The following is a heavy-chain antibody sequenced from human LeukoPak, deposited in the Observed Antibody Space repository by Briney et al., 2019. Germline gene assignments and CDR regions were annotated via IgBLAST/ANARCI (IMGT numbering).Heavy chain of an antibody. V-gene: IGHV4-59*01. CDR3: GRGAPLTVGASRAFDI. D-gene: IGHD1-26*01. J-gene: IGHJ3*02. CDR2: IYYSGST. Sequence: PSETLSLTCTVSGGSISSYYWSWIRQPPGKGLKWIGYIYYSGSTNYNPSLKSRVTISVDTSKNQFSLKLSSVTAADTAVYYCGRGAPLTVGASRAFDIWGQGTMVTVSS. CDR1: GGSISSYY.